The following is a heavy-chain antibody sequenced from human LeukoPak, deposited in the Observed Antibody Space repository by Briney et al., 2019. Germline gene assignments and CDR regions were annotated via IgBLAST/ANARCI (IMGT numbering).Heavy chain of an antibody. CDR2: TYYRSKWYN. CDR3: ARVKYYYDSSGYYEFNWFDP. CDR1: GDSVSSNSAA. D-gene: IGHD3-22*01. J-gene: IGHJ5*02. V-gene: IGHV6-1*01. Sequence: SQTLSLTCAISGDSVSSNSAAWNWIRQSPSRGLEWLGRTYYRSKWYNDYAVSVKSRITINPDTSKNQFSLQLNSVTPEDTAVYYCARVKYYYDSSGYYEFNWFDPWGQGTLVTVSS.